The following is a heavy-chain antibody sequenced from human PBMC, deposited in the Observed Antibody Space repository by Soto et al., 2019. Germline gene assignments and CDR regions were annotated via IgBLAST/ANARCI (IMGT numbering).Heavy chain of an antibody. CDR1: GYIFTGYY. Sequence: ASVKVSCKASGYIFTGYYMHWVRQAPGQGLEWMGWINPNSGGTNYAQKFQGWVTMTRDTSISTAYMELSRLRSDDTAVYYCARDLGSGSYYDSDYYYYYGMDVWGQGTTVTVSS. CDR2: INPNSGGT. CDR3: ARDLGSGSYYDSDYYYYYGMDV. V-gene: IGHV1-2*04. D-gene: IGHD3-10*01. J-gene: IGHJ6*02.